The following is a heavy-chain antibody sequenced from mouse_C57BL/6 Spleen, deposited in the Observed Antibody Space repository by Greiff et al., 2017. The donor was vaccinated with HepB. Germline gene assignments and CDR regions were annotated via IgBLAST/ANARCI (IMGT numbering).Heavy chain of an antibody. Sequence: EVKLVESGGGLVQPGGSLKLSCAASGFTFSDYGMAWVRQAPRKGPEWVAFISNLAYSIYYADTVTGRFTISRENAKNTLYLEMSSLRSEETAMYYCALYGSSPVTAMDYWGQGTSVTVSS. CDR2: ISNLAYSI. V-gene: IGHV5-15*01. CDR3: ALYGSSPVTAMDY. J-gene: IGHJ4*01. CDR1: GFTFSDYG. D-gene: IGHD1-1*01.